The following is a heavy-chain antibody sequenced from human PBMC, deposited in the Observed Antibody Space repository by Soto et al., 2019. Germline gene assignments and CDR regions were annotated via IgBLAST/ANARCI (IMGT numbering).Heavy chain of an antibody. J-gene: IGHJ1*01. D-gene: IGHD3-22*01. Sequence: GGSLRLSCAASGFTFSSYAMSWVRQAPGKGLEWVSAISGSGGSTYYADSVKGRFTISRDNSKNTLYLQMNSLRAEDTAVYYCAKRDYYDSSGYYHLYFQHWGQGTLVTVSS. CDR3: AKRDYYDSSGYYHLYFQH. CDR1: GFTFSSYA. V-gene: IGHV3-23*01. CDR2: ISGSGGST.